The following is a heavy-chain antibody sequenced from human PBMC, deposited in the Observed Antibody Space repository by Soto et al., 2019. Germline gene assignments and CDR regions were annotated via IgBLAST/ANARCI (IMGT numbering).Heavy chain of an antibody. CDR3: AKDLLLTTITTVGD. CDR2: ISYDGNNK. J-gene: IGHJ4*02. V-gene: IGHV3-30*18. Sequence: ESGGGVVQPGRSLRLSCAASGFIFSTYGMHWVRQAPGKWLEWLSVISYDGNNKYYADSVKGRFTISRDNSKNTLWLQMDSLRTEDTAVYYCAKDLLLTTITTVGDWGQGTLVTVSS. D-gene: IGHD4-17*01. CDR1: GFIFSTYG.